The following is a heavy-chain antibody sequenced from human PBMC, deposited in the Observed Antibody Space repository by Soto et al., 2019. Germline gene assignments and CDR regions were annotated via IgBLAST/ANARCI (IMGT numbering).Heavy chain of an antibody. Sequence: EVQLVESGGGLVQPGGSLRLSCAASGFTFSSYWMSWVRQAPGKGLEWVANIKQDGSEKYYVDSVKGRFTISRDNAKNSLYLQMNSLRAEDTAVYYCARDLPLESSWDYYYYYYYMDVWGKGTTVTVSS. CDR2: IKQDGSEK. CDR3: ARDLPLESSWDYYYYYYYMDV. CDR1: GFTFSSYW. D-gene: IGHD6-13*01. V-gene: IGHV3-7*01. J-gene: IGHJ6*03.